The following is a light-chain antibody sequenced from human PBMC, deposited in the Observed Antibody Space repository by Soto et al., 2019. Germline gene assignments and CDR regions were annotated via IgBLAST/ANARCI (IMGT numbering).Light chain of an antibody. J-gene: IGKJ1*01. CDR3: QQYGSLSWT. CDR2: GAS. V-gene: IGKV3-20*01. Sequence: DIVLTRSPGTLSLSPGARATLSCKASQIVDSNSLACYQQKPGQAARIIIFGASGRATGIPGRFSGSGSGTYFPLTISMLEPEDLAVYYWQQYGSLSWTFGQGTKVDIK. CDR1: QIVDSNS.